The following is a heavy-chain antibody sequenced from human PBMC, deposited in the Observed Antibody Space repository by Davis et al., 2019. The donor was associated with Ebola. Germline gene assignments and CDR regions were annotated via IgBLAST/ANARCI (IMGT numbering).Heavy chain of an antibody. CDR2: ITPIFNTP. V-gene: IGHV1-69*13. J-gene: IGHJ6*02. CDR1: GGTFSSHA. Sequence: SVKVSCKASGGTFSSHAISWVRQAPGQGLEWVGGITPIFNTPNYAQKFQGRVTITADESTRTGYMEVSSPRSEDTAVYFCVRVGGYSSGWPYSYSDMDVWGQGTTVIVSS. D-gene: IGHD6-19*01. CDR3: VRVGGYSSGWPYSYSDMDV.